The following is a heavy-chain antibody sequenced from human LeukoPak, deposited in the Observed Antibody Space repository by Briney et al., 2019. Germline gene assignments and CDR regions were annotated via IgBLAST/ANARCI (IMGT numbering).Heavy chain of an antibody. CDR3: ARVSVRSGYYVGWFDP. CDR1: GGSISSGGYY. J-gene: IGHJ5*02. V-gene: IGHV4-31*03. Sequence: SETLSLTCTVSGGSISSGGYYWSWIRQHPGKGLEWIGYIYYSGSTYYNPSLKSRVTISVDTSKNQFSLKLSSVTAADTAVYYCARVSVRSGYYVGWFDPWGQGTLVTVSS. D-gene: IGHD3-3*01. CDR2: IYYSGST.